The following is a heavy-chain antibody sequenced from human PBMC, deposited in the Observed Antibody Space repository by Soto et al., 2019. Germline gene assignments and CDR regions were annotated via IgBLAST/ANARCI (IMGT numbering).Heavy chain of an antibody. CDR2: IYYSGST. Sequence: SETLSLTCTVSGGSISSGGYYWSWILHHPGKGLEWIGYIYYSGSTYYNPSLKSRVTISVDTSKNQFSLKLSSVTAADTAVYYCASHMVRGVPFGYWGQGTLVTVSS. D-gene: IGHD3-10*01. CDR3: ASHMVRGVPFGY. J-gene: IGHJ4*02. CDR1: GGSISSGGYY. V-gene: IGHV4-31*03.